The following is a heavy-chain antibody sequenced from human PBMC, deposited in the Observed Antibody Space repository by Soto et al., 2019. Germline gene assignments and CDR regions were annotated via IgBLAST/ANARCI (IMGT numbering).Heavy chain of an antibody. D-gene: IGHD1-1*01. CDR1: GFTVTNSY. Sequence: PGGSLRLSCAASGFTVTNSYMAWVRQAPGKGLEWVSVVYTSGRTYHAASVKGRFTVSRDISSNMFFLQMNKLSAEDMTTYYCAKAGFERLYFDQWGRGTLVTVSS. CDR3: AKAGFERLYFDQ. CDR2: VYTSGRT. J-gene: IGHJ4*02. V-gene: IGHV3-53*01.